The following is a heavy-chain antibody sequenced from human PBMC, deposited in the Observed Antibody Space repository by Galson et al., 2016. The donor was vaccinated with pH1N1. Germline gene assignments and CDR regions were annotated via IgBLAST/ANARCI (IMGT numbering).Heavy chain of an antibody. CDR3: ARKGLPDS. CDR1: GFTFSNYW. CDR2: IKEDGSQK. Sequence: SLRLSCAASGFTFSNYWMSWVRQAPGKGLEWVANIKEDGSQKYYADSVKGRFTISRDNAKNSLNLQMNSLRAEDTAVYYCARKGLPDSWGQGTLVTVSS. J-gene: IGHJ5*01. V-gene: IGHV3-7*04.